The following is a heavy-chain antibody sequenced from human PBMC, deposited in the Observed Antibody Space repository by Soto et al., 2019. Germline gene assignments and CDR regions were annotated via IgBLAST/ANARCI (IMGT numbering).Heavy chain of an antibody. V-gene: IGHV1-8*01. D-gene: IGHD3-3*01. CDR2: MNPNSGNT. Sequence: ASVKVSCKASGYTFTSYDINWVRQATGQGLEWMGWMNPNSGNTGYAQKFQGRVTMTRNTSISTAYMELSSLRSEDTAVYHCARGRDLGPAYYDFWSGYGPGYYYGMDVWGQGTTVTVSS. CDR1: GYTFTSYD. CDR3: ARGRDLGPAYYDFWSGYGPGYYYGMDV. J-gene: IGHJ6*02.